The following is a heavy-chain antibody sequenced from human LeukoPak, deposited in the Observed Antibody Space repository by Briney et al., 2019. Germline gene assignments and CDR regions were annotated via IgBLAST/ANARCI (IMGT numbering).Heavy chain of an antibody. CDR1: GGSISSYY. CDR2: IYTSGST. CDR3: ARDLFGHSSSYNWFDP. D-gene: IGHD6-13*01. V-gene: IGHV4-4*07. J-gene: IGHJ5*02. Sequence: SETLSLTCTVSGGSISSYYWSWIRQPAGKGLEWIGRIYTSGSTNYNPSLKSRVTMSVDTSKNQFSLKLSSVTAADTAVYYGARDLFGHSSSYNWFDPWGQGTLVTVSS.